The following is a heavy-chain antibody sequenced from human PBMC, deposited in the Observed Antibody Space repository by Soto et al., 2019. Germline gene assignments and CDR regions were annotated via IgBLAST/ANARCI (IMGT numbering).Heavy chain of an antibody. CDR2: ISYGGGTT. Sequence: EVQLLESGGGLVQPGGSLRLSCAASEFTFSNYAMSWVRQAPGKGLEWVSAISYGGGTTYYADSVKGRFTKSRDNSKNTLYLQMNSLRAEDTAVYYCAKNPCYYYDSTGYHFDYWGQGTLVTVSS. J-gene: IGHJ4*02. D-gene: IGHD3-22*01. V-gene: IGHV3-23*01. CDR3: AKNPCYYYDSTGYHFDY. CDR1: EFTFSNYA.